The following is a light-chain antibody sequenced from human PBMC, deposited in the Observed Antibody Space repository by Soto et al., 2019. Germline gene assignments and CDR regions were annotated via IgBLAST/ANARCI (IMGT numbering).Light chain of an antibody. CDR1: SSDVGGYNY. J-gene: IGLJ1*01. CDR2: DVS. Sequence: QSALTQPASVSGSPGQSITISCTGTSSDVGGYNYVSWYQQHPGKVPKLMIYDVSNWPSGVSHRFSGSKSGNTASLTISGLQAEDEADYYCSSYTSSSTLYVFGTGTKVTVL. V-gene: IGLV2-14*01. CDR3: SSYTSSSTLYV.